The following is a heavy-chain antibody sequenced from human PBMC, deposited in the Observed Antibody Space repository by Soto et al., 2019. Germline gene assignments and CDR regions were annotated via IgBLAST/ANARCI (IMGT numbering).Heavy chain of an antibody. CDR1: GFTFSSYG. J-gene: IGHJ6*03. D-gene: IGHD3-16*01. Sequence: GGSLRLSCAASGFTFSSYGMHWVRQDPGKGLEWVAVISYDGSNKYYADSVKGRFTISRDNSLKLSSVTAADTAVYYCARVHVGVRFRSDYYYYMDVWGKGTTVTVSS. V-gene: IGHV3-30*03. CDR3: ARVHVGVRFRSDYYYYMDV. CDR2: ISYDGSNK.